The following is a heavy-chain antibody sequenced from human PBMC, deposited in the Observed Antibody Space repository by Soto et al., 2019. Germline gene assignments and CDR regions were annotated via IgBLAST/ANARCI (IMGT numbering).Heavy chain of an antibody. V-gene: IGHV1-69*12. CDR1: GCTFCSYA. CDR3: ARESRYCSGGSCYFLPGIDY. CDR2: IIPIFGTA. D-gene: IGHD2-15*01. Sequence: QLQLVQSGAEVKKPGSSVKVSCKASGCTFCSYAISRVRQAPGQGLEWMGGIIPIFGTANYAQKFQGRVTITADESTSTAYMELSSLRSEDTAVYFCARESRYCSGGSCYFLPGIDYWGQGTLVTVSS. J-gene: IGHJ4*02.